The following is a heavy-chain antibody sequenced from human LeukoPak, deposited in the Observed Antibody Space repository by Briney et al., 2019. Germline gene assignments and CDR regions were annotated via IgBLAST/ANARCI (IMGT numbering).Heavy chain of an antibody. D-gene: IGHD1-14*01. V-gene: IGHV3-53*01. CDR2: IYSGGST. CDR1: GFTVSSNY. Sequence: GGSPRLSCAASGFTVSSNYMSWVRQAPGKGLEWVSVIYSGGSTYYADSVKGRFTISRDNSKNTLYLQMNSLRAEDTAVYYCAGRRNIRSSTGAFDIWGQGTMVTVSS. CDR3: AGRRNIRSSTGAFDI. J-gene: IGHJ3*02.